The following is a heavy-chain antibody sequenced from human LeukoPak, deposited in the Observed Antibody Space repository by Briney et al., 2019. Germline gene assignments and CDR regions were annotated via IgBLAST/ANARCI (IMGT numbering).Heavy chain of an antibody. J-gene: IGHJ4*02. CDR1: GFTFSSYW. CDR3: ARDLRKVEATQDY. V-gene: IGHV3-7*01. Sequence: GGSLRLSCAASGFTFSSYWMSWVRQAPVKALEWVANIKQDGSEKFYVDSVKGRFTISRDNAKNSVYLQLNSLRAEDTAVYYCARDLRKVEATQDYWGQGTLVTVSS. CDR2: IKQDGSEK.